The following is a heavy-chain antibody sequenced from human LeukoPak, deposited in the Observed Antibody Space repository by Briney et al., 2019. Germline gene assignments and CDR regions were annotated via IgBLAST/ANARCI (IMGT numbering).Heavy chain of an antibody. CDR3: ARRYCSGGSCYSVDFDY. V-gene: IGHV3-11*04. J-gene: IGHJ4*02. CDR2: ISSSGSTI. D-gene: IGHD2-15*01. CDR1: GFTFSDYY. Sequence: GGSLRLSCAASGFTFSDYYMSWIRQAPGKGLEWVSYISSSGSTIYYADSVKGRFTISRDNAKSSLYLQMNSLRAEDTAVYYCARRYCSGGSCYSVDFDYWGPGTLVTVSS.